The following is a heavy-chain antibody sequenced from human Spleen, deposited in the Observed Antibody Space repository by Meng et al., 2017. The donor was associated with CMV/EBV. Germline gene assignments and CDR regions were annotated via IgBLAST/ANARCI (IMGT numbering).Heavy chain of an antibody. CDR3: AKSGVDWNYDFDY. CDR1: GFTFSSYW. CDR2: INSDGSST. V-gene: IGHV3-74*01. Sequence: GGSLRLSCAASGFTFSSYWMHWVRQAPGKGLVWVSRINSDGSSTSYADSVKGRFTISRDNAKNTLYLQMNSLRAEDTAVYYCAKSGVDWNYDFDYWGQGTLVTVSS. D-gene: IGHD1-7*01. J-gene: IGHJ4*02.